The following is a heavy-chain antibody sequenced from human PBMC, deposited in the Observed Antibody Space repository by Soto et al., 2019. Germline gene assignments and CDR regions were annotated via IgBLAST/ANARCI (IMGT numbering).Heavy chain of an antibody. J-gene: IGHJ6*02. CDR2: IIPIFGTA. Sequence: SVKVSCKASGVTFSSYAISWVRQAPVQGLEWMGWIIPIFGTANYAQKFQGRVTITADKATSTAYMELSSLRSEDTAVYYCAREESAARPLYGMVVWGQGTTVTVS. V-gene: IGHV1-69*06. CDR3: AREESAARPLYGMVV. CDR1: GVTFSSYA. D-gene: IGHD6-13*01.